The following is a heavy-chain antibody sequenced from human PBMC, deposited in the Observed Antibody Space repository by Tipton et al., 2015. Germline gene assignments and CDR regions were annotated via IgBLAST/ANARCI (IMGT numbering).Heavy chain of an antibody. CDR1: GGSMSSYS. D-gene: IGHD3-10*01. V-gene: IGHV3-9*01. CDR3: TKDISPGGADV. Sequence: SLRLSCTVAGGSMSSYSWSWIRQSPGKGLEWVSGFDWRSDRRDYADSVRGRFTISRDNAKNSLYLQMNSLRPEDTALYYCTKDISPGGADVWGQGTTVTVSS. CDR2: FDWRSDRR. J-gene: IGHJ6*02.